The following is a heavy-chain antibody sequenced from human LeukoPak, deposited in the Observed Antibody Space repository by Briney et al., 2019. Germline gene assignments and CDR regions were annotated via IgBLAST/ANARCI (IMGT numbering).Heavy chain of an antibody. J-gene: IGHJ6*03. V-gene: IGHV1-2*02. CDR2: INRNSGGT. CDR3: ARGPSSANSDFYYYYHLDV. D-gene: IGHD4-23*01. Sequence: ASVRVSCKASGYTFTGYQMHWVRQAPGQGLEWVGWINRNSGGTIYAEKVQGRVTITRDTSISTAYMELSRLGSDDTAVYYCARGPSSANSDFYYYYHLDVWGKGTTVTVSS. CDR1: GYTFTGYQ.